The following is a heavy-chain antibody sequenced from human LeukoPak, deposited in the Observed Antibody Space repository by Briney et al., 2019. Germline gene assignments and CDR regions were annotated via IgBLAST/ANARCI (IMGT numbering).Heavy chain of an antibody. V-gene: IGHV3-49*03. CDR2: IRSKAYGGTT. Sequence: GGSLRLSCTASGFTFGDYAMSWFRQAPGKGLEWVGFIRSKAYGGTTEYAASVKGRFTISRDDSKSIAYLQMNSLKTEDTAVYYCTRERFDSSGYPIDYWGQGTLVTVSS. J-gene: IGHJ4*02. CDR3: TRERFDSSGYPIDY. D-gene: IGHD3-22*01. CDR1: GFTFGDYA.